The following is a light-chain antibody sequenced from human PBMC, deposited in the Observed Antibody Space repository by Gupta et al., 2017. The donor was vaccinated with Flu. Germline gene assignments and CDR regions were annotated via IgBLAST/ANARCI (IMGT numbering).Light chain of an antibody. Sequence: SVLSQPPSASGTPGQRVTISCSGSTSNIGSDYVYWYQQRPGPAPKLLIYRNNQRPSGIPDRFSGSNSGTSASLAISGLRAEDEADYYCAAWDDSRSVWVFGGGTKLTVL. CDR2: RNN. V-gene: IGLV1-47*01. CDR3: AAWDDSRSVWV. CDR1: TSNIGSDY. J-gene: IGLJ3*02.